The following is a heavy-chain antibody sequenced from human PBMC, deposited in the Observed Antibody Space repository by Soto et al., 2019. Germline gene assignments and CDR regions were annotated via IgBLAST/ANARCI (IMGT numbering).Heavy chain of an antibody. Sequence: QVQLQESGPGLVKPSGTLSLTCAVSGGSISSSNWWSWVRQPPGKGLEWIGEIYHSGSTNYNPSLRSRVTISVNKSKNQFPLKLSSVTAADTAGYYCAGGLSTFSPPDYWGQGTLVTVSS. CDR2: IYHSGST. CDR3: AGGLSTFSPPDY. D-gene: IGHD2-2*01. CDR1: GGSISSSNW. J-gene: IGHJ4*02. V-gene: IGHV4-4*02.